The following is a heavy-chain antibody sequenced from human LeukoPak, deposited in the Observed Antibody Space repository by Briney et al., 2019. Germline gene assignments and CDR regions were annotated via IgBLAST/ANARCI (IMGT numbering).Heavy chain of an antibody. CDR1: GFTFSRYT. CDR3: ARARVLGGGENFDY. D-gene: IGHD2-8*02. CDR2: ISGSSSSGSTI. V-gene: IGHV3-48*04. J-gene: IGHJ4*02. Sequence: GGSLRLSCAASGFTFSRYTMNWVRQAPGKGLEWVSYISGSSSSGSTIYYSDSVRGRFTISRDNANNSLYLQTNSLRAEDTAIYYCARARVLGGGENFDYWGQGTLVTVSS.